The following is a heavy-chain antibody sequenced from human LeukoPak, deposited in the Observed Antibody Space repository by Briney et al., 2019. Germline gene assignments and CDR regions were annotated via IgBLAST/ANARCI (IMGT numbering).Heavy chain of an antibody. D-gene: IGHD6-13*01. J-gene: IGHJ4*02. CDR2: INPSGGST. CDR1: GYTFTSYY. Sequence: ASVKVSCKASGYTFTSYYMHWVRQAPGQGLEWVGIINPSGGSTSYAQKFQGRVTMTRDMSTSTVYMEQSSLRSEDTAVYYCARGGGRGGIAAAAGYWGQGTLVTVSS. V-gene: IGHV1-46*01. CDR3: ARGGGRGGIAAAAGY.